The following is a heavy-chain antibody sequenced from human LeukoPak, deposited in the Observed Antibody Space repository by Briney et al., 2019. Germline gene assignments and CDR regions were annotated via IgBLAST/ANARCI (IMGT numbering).Heavy chain of an antibody. D-gene: IGHD3-22*01. CDR2: IYYSGST. V-gene: IGHV4-39*07. CDR3: ARDRGGPWTPYDSSGYYGY. Sequence: KTSETLSLTCTVSGGSISSSSYYWGWIRQPPGKGLEWIGSIYYSGSTYYNPSLKSRVTISVDTSKNQFSLKLSSVTAADTAVYYCARDRGGPWTPYDSSGYYGYWGQGTLVTVSS. J-gene: IGHJ4*02. CDR1: GGSISSSSYY.